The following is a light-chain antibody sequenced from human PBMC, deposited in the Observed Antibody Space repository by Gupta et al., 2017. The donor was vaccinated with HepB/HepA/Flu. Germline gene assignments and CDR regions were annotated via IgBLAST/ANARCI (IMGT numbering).Light chain of an antibody. V-gene: IGLV2-14*01. CDR2: DVS. CDR1: SSDVGGYNY. CDR3: SSYTSSSTYV. J-gene: IGLJ1*01. Sequence: QSALTQPVSVSGSPGHSITISCTGTSSDVGGYNYVSWYQQHPGKAPKLMIYDVSNRPSGVSNRFSGSKSGNTASLTISGLQAEDEADYYCSSYTSSSTYVFGTGTKVTVL.